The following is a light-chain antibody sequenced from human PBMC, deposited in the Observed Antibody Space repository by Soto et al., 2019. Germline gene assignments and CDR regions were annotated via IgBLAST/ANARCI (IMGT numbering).Light chain of an antibody. CDR1: QGITNY. CDR3: QKYNSAHSYS. J-gene: IGKJ1*01. Sequence: DVQMTQSPSSLSASVGDRVTITCRASQGITNYLAWYQQKPGQVPKLLIYSASTLHSGVPSRFSGSGSGTDFTLTIDRRQPEDVATYYCQKYNSAHSYSVGQGTKVEIK. CDR2: SAS. V-gene: IGKV1-27*01.